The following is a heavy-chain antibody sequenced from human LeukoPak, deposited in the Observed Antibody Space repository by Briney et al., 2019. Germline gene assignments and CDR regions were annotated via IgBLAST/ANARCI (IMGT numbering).Heavy chain of an antibody. CDR3: ARGPNFGDYVDFLDY. J-gene: IGHJ4*02. CDR2: IKQGGSDI. CDR1: GFTFNSHW. Sequence: GGSLRLSCAASGFTFNSHWMTWVRQAPGKGLEWVANIKQGGSDIYYVDSVKGRFTISRDDAKNSLYLQMSSLRAEDTAVYYCARGPNFGDYVDFLDYWGQGALVTVSS. V-gene: IGHV3-7*01. D-gene: IGHD4-17*01.